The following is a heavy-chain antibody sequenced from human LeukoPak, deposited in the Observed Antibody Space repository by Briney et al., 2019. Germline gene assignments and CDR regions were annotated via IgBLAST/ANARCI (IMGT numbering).Heavy chain of an antibody. CDR1: GGSFSGYY. CDR3: ASGTDSSGYYY. D-gene: IGHD3-22*01. V-gene: IGHV4-34*01. J-gene: IGHJ4*02. Sequence: SETLSLTCAVYGGSFSGYYWSWIRQPPGKGLEWIGEINHSGSTNYNPSLKSRVTISVDTSKNQFSLKLSSVTAADTAVYYCASGTDSSGYYYWSQGTLVTVSS. CDR2: INHSGST.